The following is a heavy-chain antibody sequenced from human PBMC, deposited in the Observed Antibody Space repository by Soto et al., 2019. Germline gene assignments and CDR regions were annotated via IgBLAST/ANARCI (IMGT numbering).Heavy chain of an antibody. CDR1: GFTFSSYS. CDR3: ARDRRGGGSFLYGMDV. Sequence: PAGSLRLSCAASGFTFSSYSMNWVRQAPGKGLEWVSSISSSSSYIYYADSVKGRFTISRDNAKNSLYLQMNSLRAEDTAVCYCARDRRGGGSFLYGMDVWGQGTTVTVSS. CDR2: ISSSSSYI. D-gene: IGHD2-15*01. J-gene: IGHJ6*02. V-gene: IGHV3-21*01.